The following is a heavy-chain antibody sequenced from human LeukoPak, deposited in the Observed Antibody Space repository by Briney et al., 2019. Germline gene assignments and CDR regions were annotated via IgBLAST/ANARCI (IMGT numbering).Heavy chain of an antibody. Sequence: SETLSLTCTVSGGSISSYYWSWIRQPAGKGLEWIGRIYTSGSTGYNPSLKSRVTMSVDTFKNQFSLKLSSVTAADTAVYYCARVDLRAAYFDYWGQGTLVTVSS. V-gene: IGHV4-4*07. D-gene: IGHD2-15*01. CDR1: GGSISSYY. CDR3: ARVDLRAAYFDY. CDR2: IYTSGST. J-gene: IGHJ4*02.